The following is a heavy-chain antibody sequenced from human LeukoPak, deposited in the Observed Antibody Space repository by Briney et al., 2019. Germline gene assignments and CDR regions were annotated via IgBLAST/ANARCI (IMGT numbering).Heavy chain of an antibody. D-gene: IGHD3-22*01. J-gene: IGHJ4*02. Sequence: PGGSLRLSCAASGFTYSSYSMNWVRQAPGKGLEWVSYISSSRSTIYYADSVKGRFTIPRDNAKNSLYLQMNSLRDEDTAVYYCARDPSGYYLYYFDYWGQGTLVTVSS. V-gene: IGHV3-48*02. CDR3: ARDPSGYYLYYFDY. CDR1: GFTYSSYS. CDR2: ISSSRSTI.